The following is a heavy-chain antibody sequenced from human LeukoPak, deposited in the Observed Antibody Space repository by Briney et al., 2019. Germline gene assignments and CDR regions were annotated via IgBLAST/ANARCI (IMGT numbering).Heavy chain of an antibody. J-gene: IGHJ4*02. D-gene: IGHD1-26*01. CDR2: IRSKAYGGTT. CDR3: TRDMRVGAMRPYLDS. Sequence: GGSLRLSCTASGFTFGDYAMSWFRQAPGKGLEWVSFIRSKAYGGTTEYAASVKGRFTISREDSKSIAYLQMNSLKTEDTAVYYCTRDMRVGAMRPYLDSWGQGTLVTVSS. CDR1: GFTFGDYA. V-gene: IGHV3-49*03.